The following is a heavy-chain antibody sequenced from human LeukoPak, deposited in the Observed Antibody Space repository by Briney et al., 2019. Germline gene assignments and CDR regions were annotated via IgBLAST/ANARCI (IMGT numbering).Heavy chain of an antibody. CDR1: GFSFSTYG. Sequence: PGRSLRLSCVASGFSFSTYGMHWVRQAPGKGLEWVALISSDGSNKDYADSVKGRFTISRDNSKNTLYVQMDSLRAEDTAVYYCARDLRKGRYFDYWGQGTLVTVSS. V-gene: IGHV3-30*03. J-gene: IGHJ4*02. D-gene: IGHD3-10*01. CDR2: ISSDGSNK. CDR3: ARDLRKGRYFDY.